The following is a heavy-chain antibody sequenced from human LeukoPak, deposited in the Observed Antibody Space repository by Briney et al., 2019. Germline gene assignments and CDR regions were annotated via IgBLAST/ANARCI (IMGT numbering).Heavy chain of an antibody. V-gene: IGHV1-2*02. D-gene: IGHD3-10*01. CDR3: ARSLLWFGELLSYAFDI. CDR1: GYTFTGYY. Sequence: ASVKVSCKASGYTFTGYYIHLGRQAPGQGLEWMGWINPNSGGTNYAQKFQGRVTMTRDTSISTAYMELSRLRSDDTAVYYCARSLLWFGELLSYAFDIWGQGTMVTVSS. CDR2: INPNSGGT. J-gene: IGHJ3*02.